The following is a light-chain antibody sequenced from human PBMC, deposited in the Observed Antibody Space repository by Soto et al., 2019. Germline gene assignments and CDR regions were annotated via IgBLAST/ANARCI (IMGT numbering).Light chain of an antibody. CDR2: GAS. Sequence: EIVMTQSPATLSVSPGERATLSCRASQSVSSNLAWYQQKPGQAPRLLIYGASTRATGTPARFSGSGSGTKFTLTISSLQSEDFAVYYCQQYNNWPSWTFGQGTKVDIK. CDR3: QQYNNWPSWT. CDR1: QSVSSN. V-gene: IGKV3-15*01. J-gene: IGKJ1*01.